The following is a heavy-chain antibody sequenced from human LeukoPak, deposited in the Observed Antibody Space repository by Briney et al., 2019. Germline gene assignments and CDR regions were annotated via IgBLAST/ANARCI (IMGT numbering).Heavy chain of an antibody. D-gene: IGHD2-2*01. Sequence: GGSLRLSCTASGFAFNNYAMSWVRQAPGKGLEWGSTIGYSGTTYYADSVKGRFTISRDKSKNTLYLQMNSLRAEDTAIYYCAKRCSSTSCPHYYFDYWGQGTLVTVSS. CDR3: AKRCSSTSCPHYYFDY. V-gene: IGHV3-23*01. J-gene: IGHJ4*02. CDR2: IGYSGTT. CDR1: GFAFNNYA.